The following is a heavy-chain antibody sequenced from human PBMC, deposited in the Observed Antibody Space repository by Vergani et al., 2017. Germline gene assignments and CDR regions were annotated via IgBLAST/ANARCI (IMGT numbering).Heavy chain of an antibody. CDR1: GFTFSSYA. CDR2: ISGSGGST. CDR3: AKDLSYYDSSGYYPD. V-gene: IGHV3-23*04. Sequence: VQLVESGGGVVQPGRSLRLSCAASGFTFSSYAMSWVRQAPGKGLEWVSAISGSGGSTYYADSVKGRFTISRDNSKNTLYLQMNSLRAEDTAVYYCAKDLSYYDSSGYYPDWGQGTLVTVSS. J-gene: IGHJ4*02. D-gene: IGHD3-22*01.